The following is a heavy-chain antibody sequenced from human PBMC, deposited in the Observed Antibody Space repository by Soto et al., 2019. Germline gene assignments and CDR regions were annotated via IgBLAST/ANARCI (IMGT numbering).Heavy chain of an antibody. Sequence: GGSLRLSCAASGFTLSTNAMNWVRQAPGKGLEWVSSISSSAGNTYYADSAKGRLTISRDNSKNTLYLQMNSLRAEDTAVYYCARGLPIDYWGQGTLVTVSS. V-gene: IGHV3-23*01. J-gene: IGHJ4*02. CDR3: ARGLPIDY. CDR2: ISSSAGNT. CDR1: GFTLSTNA.